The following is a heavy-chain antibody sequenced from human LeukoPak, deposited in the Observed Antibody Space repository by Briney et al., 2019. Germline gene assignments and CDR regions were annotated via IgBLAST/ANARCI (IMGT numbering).Heavy chain of an antibody. V-gene: IGHV1-69*06. J-gene: IGHJ3*02. Sequence: SVKVSCKASGGTFSSYAISWVRQAPGQGLEWMGGIIPIFGTANYAQKFQGRVTITADKSTSTAYMELSSLRSEDTAVYYCASRPTGYGGNRAFDIWGQGTMVTVSS. CDR2: IIPIFGTA. CDR1: GGTFSSYA. D-gene: IGHD4-23*01. CDR3: ASRPTGYGGNRAFDI.